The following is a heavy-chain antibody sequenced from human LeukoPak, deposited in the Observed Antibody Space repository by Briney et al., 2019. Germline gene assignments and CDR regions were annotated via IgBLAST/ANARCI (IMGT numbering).Heavy chain of an antibody. CDR2: INPNSGAT. CDR1: GYTFIAYY. V-gene: IGHV1-2*02. J-gene: IGHJ1*01. D-gene: IGHD2-2*03. CDR3: ARDGYCRGSSCPFQH. Sequence: ASVKVSCKASGYTFIAYYMFWVRQAPGQGLEWMGWINPNSGATAHAQKFQGRVTMTRDTSISTSYMEVTGLRSDDTAVYFCARDGYCRGSSCPFQHWGQGTMVTVSS.